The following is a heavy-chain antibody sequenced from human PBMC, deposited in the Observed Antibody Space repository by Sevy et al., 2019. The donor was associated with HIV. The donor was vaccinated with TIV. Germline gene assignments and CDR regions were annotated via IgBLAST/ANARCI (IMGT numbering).Heavy chain of an antibody. Sequence: SLKISCAASGFNVDDYAMHWVRQAPGKGLEWVSGITWHSYNIGYADSVKGRFTISRDNAKNSLYLQMNSLRTEDTALYYCARSRASYYGMDVWGQGTTVTVSS. CDR1: GFNVDDYA. D-gene: IGHD6-6*01. J-gene: IGHJ6*02. V-gene: IGHV3-9*01. CDR2: ITWHSYNI. CDR3: ARSRASYYGMDV.